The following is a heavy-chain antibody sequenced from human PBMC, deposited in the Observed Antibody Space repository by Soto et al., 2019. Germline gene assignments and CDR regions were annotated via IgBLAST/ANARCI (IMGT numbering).Heavy chain of an antibody. D-gene: IGHD4-17*01. CDR3: ARGGNGDYVFDY. Sequence: ETLSLTCAVYGGSFSDKFWTWIRQPPGKGLEWIGEINHSGSTNHNPSLKSRVTISIDTSKNQFSLKLNSVTAADTAVYYCARGGNGDYVFDYWGQGTLVTVSS. V-gene: IGHV4-34*01. CDR2: INHSGST. CDR1: GGSFSDKF. J-gene: IGHJ4*02.